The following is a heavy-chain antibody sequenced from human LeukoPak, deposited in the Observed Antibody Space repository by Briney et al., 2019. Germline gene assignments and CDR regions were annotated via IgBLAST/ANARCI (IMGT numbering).Heavy chain of an antibody. CDR1: GGSISSGGYY. V-gene: IGHV4-31*03. CDR2: IYYSGST. D-gene: IGHD1-26*01. CDR3: ARGDRGSYYECFDY. J-gene: IGHJ4*02. Sequence: TSSQTLSLTCTVSGGSISSGGYYWSWIRQHPGKGLEWIGYIYYSGSTYYNPSLKSRVTISVDTSKNQFSLKLSSVTAADTAVYYCARGDRGSYYECFDYWGQGTLVTVSS.